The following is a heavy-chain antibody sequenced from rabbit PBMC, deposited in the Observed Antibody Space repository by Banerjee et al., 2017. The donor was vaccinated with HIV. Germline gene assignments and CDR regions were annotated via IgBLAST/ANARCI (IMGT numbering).Heavy chain of an antibody. V-gene: IGHV1S45*01. CDR1: GFSFSNIYY. D-gene: IGHD5-1*01. Sequence: QEQLVESGGGLGQPEGSLTLTCTASGFSFSNIYYMCWVRQAPGKGLEWIGCINTGSRNAYYASWVISRFTISKTSSTTVALHMTSLTAADTATYFCARDRGGLVGNYNLWGPGTLVTV. CDR3: ARDRGGLVGNYNL. CDR2: INTGSRNA. J-gene: IGHJ4*01.